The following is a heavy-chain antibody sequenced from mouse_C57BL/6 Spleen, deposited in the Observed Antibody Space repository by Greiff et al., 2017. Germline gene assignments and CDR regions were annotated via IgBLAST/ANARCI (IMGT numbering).Heavy chain of an antibody. Sequence: EVQLQQSGPELVKPGASVKISCKASGYTFTDYYMNWVKQSHGKSLEWIGDINPNNGGTSYNQKFKGKATLTVDKSSSTAYMELRSLTSEDSAVYYCARWDDYAMDYWGQGTSVTVSS. CDR3: ARWDDYAMDY. D-gene: IGHD4-1*01. J-gene: IGHJ4*01. V-gene: IGHV1-26*01. CDR1: GYTFTDYY. CDR2: INPNNGGT.